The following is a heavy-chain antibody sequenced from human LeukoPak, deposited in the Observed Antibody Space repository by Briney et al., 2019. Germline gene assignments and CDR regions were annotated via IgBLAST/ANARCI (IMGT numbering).Heavy chain of an antibody. CDR2: INHSGST. J-gene: IGHJ4*02. V-gene: IGHV4-34*01. D-gene: IGHD6-13*01. Sequence: SETLSLTCAVYGGSFSGSYWSWIRQPPGKGLEWIGEINHSGSTNYNPSLKSRVTISVDTSKNQFSLKLSSVTVADTAVYYCARKIYRGLRAAAAGFFDCWGQGTLVTVSS. CDR1: GGSFSGSY. CDR3: ARKIYRGLRAAAAGFFDC.